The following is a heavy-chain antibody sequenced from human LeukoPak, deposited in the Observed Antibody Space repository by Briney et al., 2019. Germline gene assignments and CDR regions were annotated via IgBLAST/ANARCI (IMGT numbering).Heavy chain of an antibody. CDR1: AFTFRNYW. CDR3: ARYCSSTSCNDAFDM. Sequence: GGSLRVSCEASAFTFRNYWMSWVRQAPGKGLEWVANIKHDGSEKYYVDSVKGRFTTSRDNAKNSLYLQMNNLRAEDTAVYYCARYCSSTSCNDAFDMWGQGTMVTVSS. J-gene: IGHJ3*02. D-gene: IGHD2-2*01. V-gene: IGHV3-7*01. CDR2: IKHDGSEK.